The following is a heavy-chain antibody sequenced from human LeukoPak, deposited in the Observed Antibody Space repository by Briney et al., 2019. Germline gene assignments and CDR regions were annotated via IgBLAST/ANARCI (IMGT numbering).Heavy chain of an antibody. J-gene: IGHJ5*02. CDR1: GGSISSGDYY. CDR2: IYYSGST. CDR3: AREMRWFGRTNWFDP. Sequence: SQTLSLTCTVSGGSISSGDYYWSWIRQPPGRGLEWIGYIYYSGSTYSNPSLTSRVTISVDTSKNQFSLKLSSVTAADTAVYYCAREMRWFGRTNWFDPWGQGTLVTVSS. V-gene: IGHV4-30-4*01. D-gene: IGHD3-10*01.